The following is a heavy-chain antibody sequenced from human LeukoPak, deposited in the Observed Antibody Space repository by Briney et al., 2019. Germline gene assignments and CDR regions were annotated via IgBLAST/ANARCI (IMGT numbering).Heavy chain of an antibody. CDR2: IYYSGST. CDR3: ARQRYDSTCGY. D-gene: IGHD3-22*01. J-gene: IGHJ4*02. CDR1: GGSISSSSYY. Sequence: PSVTLSLTCTVSGGSISSSSYYWGWIRQPPGKGLEWIGSIYYSGSTYYNPSLKSRVTISVDTSKNQFSLKLSSVTAADTAVYYCARQRYDSTCGYWGQGTLVTVSS. V-gene: IGHV4-39*01.